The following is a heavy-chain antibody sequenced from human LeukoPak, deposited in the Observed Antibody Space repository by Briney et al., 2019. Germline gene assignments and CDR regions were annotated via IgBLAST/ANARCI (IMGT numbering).Heavy chain of an antibody. Sequence: GESLKISCKASEYNFTAYWIGWVRRMPGKGLEWMGIIYPGDSDTRYSPSFQGQVTISSDKSISTAYLQWSSLKASDTAMYYCATPIVMVRGIITPDYWGQGTLVTVSS. D-gene: IGHD3-10*01. CDR1: EYNFTAYW. V-gene: IGHV5-51*01. J-gene: IGHJ4*02. CDR2: IYPGDSDT. CDR3: ATPIVMVRGIITPDY.